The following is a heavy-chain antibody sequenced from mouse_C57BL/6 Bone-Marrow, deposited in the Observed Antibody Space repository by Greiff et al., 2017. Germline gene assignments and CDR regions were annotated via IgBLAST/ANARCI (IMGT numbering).Heavy chain of an antibody. Sequence: EVQRVESGGGLVKPGGSLKLSCAASGFTFSDYGMHWVRQAPEKGLEWVAYISSGSSTIYYADTVKGRFTISSDNAKNTLFLQMTSLRSEDTAMYYCARPDGPTWFAYWGQETLVAVSA. D-gene: IGHD2-3*01. CDR2: ISSGSSTI. J-gene: IGHJ3*01. CDR1: GFTFSDYG. V-gene: IGHV5-17*01. CDR3: ARPDGPTWFAY.